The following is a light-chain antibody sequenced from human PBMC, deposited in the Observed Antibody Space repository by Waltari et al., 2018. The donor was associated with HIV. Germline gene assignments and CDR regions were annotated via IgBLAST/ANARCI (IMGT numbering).Light chain of an antibody. J-gene: IGKJ2*01. CDR2: RAS. Sequence: DIQTTQSPSTLLSSVGDRVTITCRANANASGWLAWYQHKPGKAPKLLIYRASRLQSGVPSRFSGSGSETEFTLTISNLQPDDFATYYCQQYKKYFTFGQGTKLDIK. CDR3: QQYKKYFT. CDR1: ANASGW. V-gene: IGKV1-5*03.